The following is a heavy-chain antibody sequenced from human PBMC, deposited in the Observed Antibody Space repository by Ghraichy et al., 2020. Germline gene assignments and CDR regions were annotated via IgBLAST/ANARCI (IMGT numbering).Heavy chain of an antibody. V-gene: IGHV3-23*01. CDR3: EKEGGRLGEGAFDV. J-gene: IGHJ3*01. CDR2: LGADGRST. D-gene: IGHD3-10*01. Sequence: GESLNISCAVSEFTFDGYPMTWVRQAPGKGLEWVSTLGADGRSTFYADSVKGRFTISRDKSTRTMYLQMNSLRADDTAVYYCEKEGGRLGEGAFDVWGQGTKVTVSS. CDR1: EFTFDGYP.